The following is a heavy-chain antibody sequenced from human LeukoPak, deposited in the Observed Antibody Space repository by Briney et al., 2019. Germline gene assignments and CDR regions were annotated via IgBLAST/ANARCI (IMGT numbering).Heavy chain of an antibody. V-gene: IGHV3-11*01. Sequence: SLRLSCAASGFSFSAYYMSWIRQAPGKVLEWVSYNSSSGSTIYYAVSVNGRFTISRDNAKNSLYRQMNSLRAEDTAVYYCARGDGTTLHYWGQGTLVTVSS. D-gene: IGHD1-7*01. CDR3: ARGDGTTLHY. J-gene: IGHJ4*02. CDR2: NSSSGSTI. CDR1: GFSFSAYY.